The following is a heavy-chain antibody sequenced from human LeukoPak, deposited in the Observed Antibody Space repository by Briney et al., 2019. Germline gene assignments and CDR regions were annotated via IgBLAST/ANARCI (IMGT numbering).Heavy chain of an antibody. D-gene: IGHD1-26*01. J-gene: IGHJ4*02. CDR1: GHTFSDYY. CDR2: INSNSGAR. V-gene: IGHV1-2*02. Sequence: ASVKVSCKASGHTFSDYYMHWVRQAPGQGLESMGWINSNSGARNYAPKFQGRVTFSRDNSISTAYMELSSLRSDDTAIYYCARGRGGATTGFDHWGQGTLVTVSS. CDR3: ARGRGGATTGFDH.